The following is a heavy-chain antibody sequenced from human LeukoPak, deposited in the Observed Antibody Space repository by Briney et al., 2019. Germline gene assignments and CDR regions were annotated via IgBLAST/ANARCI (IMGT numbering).Heavy chain of an antibody. CDR1: GFTVSSNY. V-gene: IGHV3-53*01. CDR3: ARGGYDSSGYYFDY. D-gene: IGHD3-22*01. CDR2: IYSGGTT. J-gene: IGHJ4*02. Sequence: TGGSLRLSCAASGFTVSSNYMSWVRQAPGKGLEWASVIYSGGTTYYADSVKGRFTISRDNSKNTLHLQMNSLRAEDTAVYYCARGGYDSSGYYFDYWGQGTLVTVSS.